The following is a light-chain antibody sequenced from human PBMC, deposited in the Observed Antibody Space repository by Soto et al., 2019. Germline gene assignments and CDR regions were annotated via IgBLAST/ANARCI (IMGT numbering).Light chain of an antibody. CDR1: SSNIGAGYD. CDR3: SSYAGSNVV. J-gene: IGLJ2*01. CDR2: AKT. V-gene: IGLV1-40*01. Sequence: QSVLAQPPSVSGAPGQRVTISCTGSSSNIGAGYDVHWYQQFPGTAPKLLIYAKTNRPSGVPDRFSGSKSGNTASLTVSGLQAEDEADYYCSSYAGSNVVFGGGTKLTVL.